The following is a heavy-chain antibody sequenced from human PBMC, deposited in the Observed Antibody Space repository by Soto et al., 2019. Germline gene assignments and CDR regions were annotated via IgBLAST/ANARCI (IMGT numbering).Heavy chain of an antibody. CDR3: ARILVYGDYRTYYYYYYMDI. CDR2: INHSGST. Sequence: QVQLQQWGAGLLKPSETLSLTCAVYGGSFSGYYWSWIRQPPGKGLEWIGEINHSGSTNYNPSLKSRVTISVDTSKNQFSLKLSSVTAADTAVYYCARILVYGDYRTYYYYYYMDIWGKGTTVTVSS. CDR1: GGSFSGYY. D-gene: IGHD4-17*01. J-gene: IGHJ6*03. V-gene: IGHV4-34*01.